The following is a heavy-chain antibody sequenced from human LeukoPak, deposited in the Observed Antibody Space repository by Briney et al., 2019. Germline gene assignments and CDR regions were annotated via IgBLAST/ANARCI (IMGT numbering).Heavy chain of an antibody. CDR1: GFTFSSYG. Sequence: PGGSLRLSCAASGFTFSSYGMHWVRQAPGKGLEWVAFIRYDGSNKYYADSVKGRFTISRDNSKNTLYLQMNSLRAEDTAVYYCAKGTMNDEAFDIWGQGTMVTVSS. CDR3: AKGTMNDEAFDI. D-gene: IGHD1-1*01. CDR2: IRYDGSNK. J-gene: IGHJ3*02. V-gene: IGHV3-30*02.